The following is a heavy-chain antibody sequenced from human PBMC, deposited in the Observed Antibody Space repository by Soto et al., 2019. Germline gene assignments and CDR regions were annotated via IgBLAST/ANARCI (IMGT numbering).Heavy chain of an antibody. Sequence: QVQLVQSGAEVKKPGASVKVSCKASGYTFANYGIMWVRQAPGQGLEWRGRIGGYNGNTNHAQKFQGRVTMTTDTSTSTAYMELRSLRSDDTAVYYCARSHPLFYYMDVWGKGTTVTVSS. CDR1: GYTFANYG. V-gene: IGHV1-18*01. CDR3: ARSHPLFYYMDV. CDR2: IGGYNGNT. J-gene: IGHJ6*03.